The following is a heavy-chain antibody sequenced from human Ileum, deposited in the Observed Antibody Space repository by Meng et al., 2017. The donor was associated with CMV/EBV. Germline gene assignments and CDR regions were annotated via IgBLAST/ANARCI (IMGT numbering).Heavy chain of an antibody. CDR2: LNPKSGGI. CDR3: ARGPSSTIPGFPY. Sequence: ASVKVSCKASGYSFSGYYIHWVRQAPGPGLEWMGSLNPKSGGIKYAQKFQGRVTMTRDTSINTAYMDLTRLTSDDTAVYFCARGPSSTIPGFPYWGQGTRVTVSS. D-gene: IGHD2-15*01. V-gene: IGHV1-2*02. CDR1: GYSFSGYY. J-gene: IGHJ4*02.